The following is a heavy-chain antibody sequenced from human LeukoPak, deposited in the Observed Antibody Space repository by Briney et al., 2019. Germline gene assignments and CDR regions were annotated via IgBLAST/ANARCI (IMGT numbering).Heavy chain of an antibody. CDR2: ISGSGETI. CDR3: AREVSTSWFDP. D-gene: IGHD5/OR15-5a*01. V-gene: IGHV3-48*01. CDR1: GFPFHSYP. Sequence: GSLKLLCSTPGFPFHSYPMPLARQAPGKGLEWVSYISGSGETIYYADSVKGRFTMSRDNAKDSLYLQMSSLTVDDTAVYYCAREVSTSWFDPWGQGTLVTVSS. J-gene: IGHJ5*02.